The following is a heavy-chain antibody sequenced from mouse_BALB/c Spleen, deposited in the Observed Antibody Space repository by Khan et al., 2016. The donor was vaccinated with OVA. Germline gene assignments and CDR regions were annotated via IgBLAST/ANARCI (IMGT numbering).Heavy chain of an antibody. CDR3: ARGGSSGPAWFTS. V-gene: IGHV3-6*02. D-gene: IGHD3-1*01. CDR2: IRYDGDY. J-gene: IGHJ3*01. Sequence: EVELVESGPGLVKPSQSLSLTCSVTGYSITSGYFWNWIRQFPGNKLEWMGYIRYDGDYNYNPSLKNRISIIRDTSKNQFFLRLNSVTPEATATYFGARGGSSGPAWFTSWGQGTLPTVSA. CDR1: GYSITSGYF.